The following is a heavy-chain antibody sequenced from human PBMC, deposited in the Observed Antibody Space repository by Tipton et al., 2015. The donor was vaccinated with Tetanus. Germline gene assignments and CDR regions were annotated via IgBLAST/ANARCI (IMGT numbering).Heavy chain of an antibody. J-gene: IGHJ4*02. Sequence: SLRLSCAASGFTVSSNYMTWVRQAPGKGLEWVSVIFSGGSTYYADSVKGRFTISRDNSKNTLYLQMNSLRAEDTAVYYCARDRDGDYAAFDHWGPGTLVTVSS. CDR1: GFTVSSNY. CDR3: ARDRDGDYAAFDH. D-gene: IGHD4-17*01. CDR2: IFSGGST. V-gene: IGHV3-66*01.